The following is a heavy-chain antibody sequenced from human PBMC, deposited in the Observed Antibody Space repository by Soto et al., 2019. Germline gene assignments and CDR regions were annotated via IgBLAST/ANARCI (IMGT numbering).Heavy chain of an antibody. Sequence: QVQLQESGPGLVKPSGTLSLTCAVSGGSISNNSWWAWVRQPPGKGLEWIGEIYQSGSANYNPSLKSRVTISVDKSNNHFSLTLSSVTAADTAVYYCARRPGAFDCWGQGTLVTVSS. CDR3: ARRPGAFDC. D-gene: IGHD2-2*01. CDR1: GGSISNNSW. V-gene: IGHV4-4*02. CDR2: IYQSGSA. J-gene: IGHJ4*02.